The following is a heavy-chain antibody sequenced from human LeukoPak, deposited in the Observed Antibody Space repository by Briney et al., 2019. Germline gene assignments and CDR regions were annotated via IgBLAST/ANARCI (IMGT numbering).Heavy chain of an antibody. CDR1: GFTFSSYS. Sequence: GGSLRLSCAASGFTFSSYSMNWVRQAPGKGLEWVSYISRSASTTYYADSAEGRFIISRDNSKSTLYLQMNSLRAEDTAVYYCASLVHAFDIWGQGTMVTVSS. D-gene: IGHD6-13*01. CDR3: ASLVHAFDI. V-gene: IGHV3-48*01. CDR2: ISRSASTT. J-gene: IGHJ3*02.